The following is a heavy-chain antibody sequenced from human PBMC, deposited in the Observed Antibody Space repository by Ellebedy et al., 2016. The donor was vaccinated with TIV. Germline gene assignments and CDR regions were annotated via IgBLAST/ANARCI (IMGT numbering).Heavy chain of an antibody. J-gene: IGHJ4*02. V-gene: IGHV3-74*01. CDR3: ARADYGNFDNY. Sequence: GESLKISXVASGFTFSSYWMHWARQVPGKGLVWVSRISTDGSSTSYADSVKGRFTISRDNAKNSLFLQMNSLRVEDTAVYYCARADYGNFDNYWGQGTLVTVS. CDR1: GFTFSSYW. CDR2: ISTDGSST. D-gene: IGHD4-11*01.